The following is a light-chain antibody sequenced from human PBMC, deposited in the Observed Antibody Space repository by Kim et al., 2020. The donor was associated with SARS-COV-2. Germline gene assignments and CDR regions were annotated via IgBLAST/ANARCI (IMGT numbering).Light chain of an antibody. CDR1: SSDVGGYNY. Sequence: QSLTIACTGTSSDVGGYNYFSWYQQHPGKAPKLMIYGVSNRPSGVSNRFSGSKSGNTASLTISGLQAEDDAHYYCSSYAGSTTWVFGGGTQLTVL. CDR2: GVS. J-gene: IGLJ3*02. V-gene: IGLV2-14*03. CDR3: SSYAGSTTWV.